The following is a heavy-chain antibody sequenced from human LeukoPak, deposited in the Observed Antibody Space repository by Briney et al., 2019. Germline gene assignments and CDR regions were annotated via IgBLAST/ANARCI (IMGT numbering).Heavy chain of an antibody. J-gene: IGHJ5*02. D-gene: IGHD2-21*01. CDR2: INPNSGGT. Sequence: ASVKVSCKTSGYSFTDYYMHWVRQAPGQGLEWMGWINPNSGGTSSAQKFQGRVTMTRDTSITTVYMEVSWLTSDDTAIYYCARADRLDGGPYLIGPWGQGTLVTVFS. V-gene: IGHV1-2*02. CDR1: GYSFTDYY. CDR3: ARADRLDGGPYLIGP.